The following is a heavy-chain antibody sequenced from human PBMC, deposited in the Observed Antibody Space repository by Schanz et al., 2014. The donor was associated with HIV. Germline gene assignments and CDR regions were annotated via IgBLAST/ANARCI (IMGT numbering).Heavy chain of an antibody. CDR1: GFTFSSYA. Sequence: VQLLESGGGVVQPGRSLRLSCAASGFTFSSYAMHWVRQAPGKGLEWVAVISYDGSNKYYADSVKGRFTISRDNSKNTLYLQMNSLRAEDTAVYYCARDKYSNYGYYYYGMDVWGQGTTVTVSS. V-gene: IGHV3-30-3*01. CDR2: ISYDGSNK. J-gene: IGHJ6*02. D-gene: IGHD4-4*01. CDR3: ARDKYSNYGYYYYGMDV.